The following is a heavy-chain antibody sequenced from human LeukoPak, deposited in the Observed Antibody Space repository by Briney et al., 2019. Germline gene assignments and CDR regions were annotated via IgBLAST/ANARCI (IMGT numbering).Heavy chain of an antibody. CDR1: GFTFTNYG. CDR2: ISISGGST. Sequence: PGGSLRLSCAASGFTFTNYGMSWVRQAPGKGLEWLSGISISGGSTYYADSVKGRFTISRDNSKNTLYLQMNSLRAEDTAVYYCGTHAGRTGSDDWGQGTLVTVSS. J-gene: IGHJ4*02. D-gene: IGHD3/OR15-3a*01. V-gene: IGHV3-23*01. CDR3: GTHAGRTGSDD.